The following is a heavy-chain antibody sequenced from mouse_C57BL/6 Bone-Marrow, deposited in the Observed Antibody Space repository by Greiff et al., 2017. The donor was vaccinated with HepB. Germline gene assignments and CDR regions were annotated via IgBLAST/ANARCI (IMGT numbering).Heavy chain of an antibody. Sequence: DVQLVESGGGLVQPGGSLKLSCAASGFTFSDYGMAWVRQAPRKGPEWVAFISNLAYSIYYADTVTGRFTISRENAKNTLYLEMSSLRSEDTAMYYCARQGYDYDRVYFDYWGQGTTLTVSS. V-gene: IGHV5-15*01. CDR3: ARQGYDYDRVYFDY. J-gene: IGHJ2*01. CDR1: GFTFSDYG. CDR2: ISNLAYSI. D-gene: IGHD2-4*01.